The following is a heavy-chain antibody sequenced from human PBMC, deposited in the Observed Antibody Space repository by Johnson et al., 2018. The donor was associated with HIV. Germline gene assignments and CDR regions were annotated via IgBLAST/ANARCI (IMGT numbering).Heavy chain of an antibody. CDR1: AFSFSGYA. Sequence: QMLLVESGGGVVQPGRSLRLSCTSAFSFSGYAMHWVRQAPGKGLEWVAVVSYDASNKYYAASVKGRFTISRDNSKNTVFLQMDSLRGEDTADYYCARDPGNGGRPFDAFDIWGQGTMVTVSS. D-gene: IGHD4-23*01. CDR3: ARDPGNGGRPFDAFDI. V-gene: IGHV3-30*04. J-gene: IGHJ3*02. CDR2: VSYDASNK.